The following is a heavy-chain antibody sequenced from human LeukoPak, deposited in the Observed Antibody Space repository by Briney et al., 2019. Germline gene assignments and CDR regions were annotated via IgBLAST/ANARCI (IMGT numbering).Heavy chain of an antibody. V-gene: IGHV3-23*01. CDR2: LRGNGDSS. CDR1: GFTFSSYA. Sequence: GGSLRLSCAASGFTFSSYAVTWVRQAPGKGLEWVSTLRGNGDSSYYADSVKGRFTISRDNSKNTLYLQMNSLRAEDTAVYFCAKRGVVIRVILVGFHKEAYYFDSWGQGALVTVSS. CDR3: AKRGVVIRVILVGFHKEAYYFDS. D-gene: IGHD3-22*01. J-gene: IGHJ4*02.